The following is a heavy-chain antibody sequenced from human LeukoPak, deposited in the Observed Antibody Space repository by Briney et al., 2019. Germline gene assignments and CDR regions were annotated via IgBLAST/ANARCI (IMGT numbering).Heavy chain of an antibody. V-gene: IGHV3-21*01. J-gene: IGHJ4*02. D-gene: IGHD2-2*01. CDR2: ISSSSSYI. Sequence: GGSLRLSCVASGFTFSSYSMNWVRQAPGKGLEWVSSISSSSSYIYYADSVEGRFTISRDNAKNSLYLQMNSLRAEDTAVYYCARDRSHTIVVVPAALDYWGQGTLVTVSS. CDR1: GFTFSSYS. CDR3: ARDRSHTIVVVPAALDY.